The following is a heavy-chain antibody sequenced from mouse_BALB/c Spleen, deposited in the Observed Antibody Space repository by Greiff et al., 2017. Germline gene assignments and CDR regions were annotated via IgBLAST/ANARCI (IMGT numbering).Heavy chain of an antibody. Sequence: QVHVKQSGAELMKPGASVKISCKATGYTFSSYWIEWVKQRPGHGLEWIGEILPGSGSTNYNEKFKGKATFTADTSSNTAYMQLSSLTSEDSAVYYCARSSLLRLRGNAMDYWGQGTSVTVSS. CDR1: GYTFSSYW. D-gene: IGHD1-2*01. V-gene: IGHV1-9*01. J-gene: IGHJ4*01. CDR3: ARSSLLRLRGNAMDY. CDR2: ILPGSGST.